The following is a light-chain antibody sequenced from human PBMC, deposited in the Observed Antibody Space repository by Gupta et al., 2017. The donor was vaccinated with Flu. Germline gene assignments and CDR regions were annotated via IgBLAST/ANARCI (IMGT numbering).Light chain of an antibody. CDR3: GTGDSSRDGRV. CDR1: SSSIGNNY. J-gene: IGLJ3*02. V-gene: IGLV1-51*01. CDR2: DNK. Sequence: QSVLTQPPSVSSAPGQKVTISCSGSSSSIGNNYVSWYQQIPGTAPKLLIYDNKKRPSGIPDRFSDAKSGTSATLDITGLQTGDEADYYCGTGDSSRDGRVFGGGNKLTVL.